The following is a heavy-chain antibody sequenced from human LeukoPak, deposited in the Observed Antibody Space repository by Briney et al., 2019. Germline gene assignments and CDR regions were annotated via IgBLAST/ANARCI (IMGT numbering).Heavy chain of an antibody. CDR1: GFTFSSYG. V-gene: IGHV3-30*02. Sequence: GGSLRLSCAASGFTFSSYGMHWVRQAPGKGLEWVAFIRYDGSNKYYADSVKGRFTISRDNAKNSLYLQMNSLRAEDTAVYYCARDPRPFNDIPEGYFDYWGQGTLVTVSS. J-gene: IGHJ4*02. D-gene: IGHD3-9*01. CDR2: IRYDGSNK. CDR3: ARDPRPFNDIPEGYFDY.